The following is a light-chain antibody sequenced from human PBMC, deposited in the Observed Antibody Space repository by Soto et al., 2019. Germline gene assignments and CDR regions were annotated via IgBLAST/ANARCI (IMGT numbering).Light chain of an antibody. CDR1: QSIHTW. CDR3: QQYNSHPYT. CDR2: KAS. V-gene: IGKV1-5*03. Sequence: DFQMTQSPSTLSASVGDSVTITCRASQSIHTWLAWYQQKPGRTTKLLIYKASVLESGVPSRFSGSGSGTEFTLTISRLQPDDFATYFCQQYNSHPYTIGRGTKLQIK. J-gene: IGKJ2*01.